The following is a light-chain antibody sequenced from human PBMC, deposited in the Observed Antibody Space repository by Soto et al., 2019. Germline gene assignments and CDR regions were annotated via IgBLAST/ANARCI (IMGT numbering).Light chain of an antibody. Sequence: QSALTQPPSASGSPGQSVTISCTGTSSDVGGYNYVSWYQQHPGKAPKLMIYEVSKRPSGVPDRFSGSKSGNTASLTVSGLQEEDEADYYCSSYAGSNRGVFGGGTKVTVL. CDR1: SSDVGGYNY. V-gene: IGLV2-8*01. CDR2: EVS. CDR3: SSYAGSNRGV. J-gene: IGLJ2*01.